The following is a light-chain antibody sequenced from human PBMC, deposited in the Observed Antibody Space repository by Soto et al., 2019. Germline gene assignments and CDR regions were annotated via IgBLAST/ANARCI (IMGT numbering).Light chain of an antibody. CDR1: SSDVGGHNY. V-gene: IGLV2-14*03. Sequence: QSALTQSASVSGSPGQSITISCTGTSSDVGGHNYVSWYQQHPGKATKPIIYEVSNRPSGVSDRFSGSKSGNTASLTISGLQAEDEADYYCTSYTDTTTLVVFGGGTKLTVL. CDR2: EVS. J-gene: IGLJ2*01. CDR3: TSYTDTTTLVV.